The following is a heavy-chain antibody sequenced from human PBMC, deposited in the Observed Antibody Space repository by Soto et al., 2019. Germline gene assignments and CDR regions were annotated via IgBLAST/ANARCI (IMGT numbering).Heavy chain of an antibody. V-gene: IGHV3-23*01. D-gene: IGHD3-10*01. J-gene: IGHJ5*02. CDR1: GLTFSSYA. Sequence: PGGSLRLSCAASGLTFSSYAMSWVRQAPGKGLEWVSAISGSGGSTYYADSVKGRFTISRDNSKNTLYLQMNSLRAEDTAVYYCAKDIYGSGVNWFDPWGQGTLVTVSS. CDR3: AKDIYGSGVNWFDP. CDR2: ISGSGGST.